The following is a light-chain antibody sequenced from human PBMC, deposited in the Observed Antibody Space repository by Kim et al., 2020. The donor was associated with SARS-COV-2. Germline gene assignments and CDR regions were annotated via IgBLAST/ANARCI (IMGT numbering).Light chain of an antibody. CDR2: EVT. Sequence: PGRSSTIACTGTSSDVGNYNLVSWYQQHPGKAPNLMIYEVTKRPSGVSKRFSGSKSGNTASLTISGLQAEDEADYYCCSYAGSRNVFGGGTQLTVL. J-gene: IGLJ7*01. CDR1: SSDVGNYNL. V-gene: IGLV2-23*02. CDR3: CSYAGSRNV.